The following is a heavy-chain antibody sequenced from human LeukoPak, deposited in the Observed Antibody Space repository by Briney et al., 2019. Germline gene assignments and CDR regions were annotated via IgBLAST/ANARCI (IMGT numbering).Heavy chain of an antibody. Sequence: SETLSLTCTVSGGSISRYYWSWIRQPPGKGLEWIGYIYYSGSTNYNPSLKSRVTISVDTSKNQFSLKLSSVTAADTAVYYCARVIVATFGGDYFDYWGQGTLVTVSP. V-gene: IGHV4-59*01. CDR1: GGSISRYY. J-gene: IGHJ4*02. CDR2: IYYSGST. CDR3: ARVIVATFGGDYFDY. D-gene: IGHD3-16*01.